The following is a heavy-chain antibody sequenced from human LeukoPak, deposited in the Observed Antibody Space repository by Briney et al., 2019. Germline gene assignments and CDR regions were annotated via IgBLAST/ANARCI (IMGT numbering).Heavy chain of an antibody. CDR1: GFTFSSSA. Sequence: GGSLRLSCSVSGFTFSSSAMSWVRQAPGKGLEWVSAISNNGGYTYYADSVQGRFTISRDNSKSTLCLQMNSLRAEDTAVYYCAKQLGYCSDGSCYFPYWGQGTLVTVSS. J-gene: IGHJ4*02. CDR2: ISNNGGYT. D-gene: IGHD2-15*01. V-gene: IGHV3-23*01. CDR3: AKQLGYCSDGSCYFPY.